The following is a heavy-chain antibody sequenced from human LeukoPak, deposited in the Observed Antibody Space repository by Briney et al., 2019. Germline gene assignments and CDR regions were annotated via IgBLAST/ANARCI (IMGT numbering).Heavy chain of an antibody. CDR1: GFTFSSYG. J-gene: IGHJ5*02. D-gene: IGHD6-19*01. CDR3: ARDREVAGTGWFDP. Sequence: PGRSLRLSCAASGFTFSSYGMHWVRQAPGKGLEWVAVIWYDGSNKYYADSVEGRFTISRDNSKNTLYLQMNSLRAEDTAVYYCARDREVAGTGWFDPWGQGTLVTVSS. V-gene: IGHV3-33*01. CDR2: IWYDGSNK.